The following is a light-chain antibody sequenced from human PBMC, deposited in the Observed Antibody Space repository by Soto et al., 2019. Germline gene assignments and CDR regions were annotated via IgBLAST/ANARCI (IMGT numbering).Light chain of an antibody. CDR2: KVS. J-gene: IGKJ1*01. CDR1: QSLIFIDGDTY. V-gene: IGKV2-30*01. Sequence: DVVMTQSPLSLPVTLGQPASISCRSTQSLIFIDGDTYLNWFQQRPGQSPRRLIYKVSNRDSGVXAXXRGSGSGTDFTLQISRVEAEDVGIYYCMQGAHWPPTFGQGTKVEI. CDR3: MQGAHWPPT.